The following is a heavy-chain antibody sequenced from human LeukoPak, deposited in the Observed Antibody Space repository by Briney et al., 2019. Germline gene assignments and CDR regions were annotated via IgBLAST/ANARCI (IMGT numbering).Heavy chain of an antibody. V-gene: IGHV1-69*04. D-gene: IGHD6-6*01. CDR3: ARGSSSSGWFDP. CDR1: GGTFSSYA. Sequence: SVKVSCKASGGTFSSYAISWVRQAPGQGLEWMGRIIPILGIANYAQKFQGRVTITADKSTSTAYMELSGLRSEDTAVYYCARGSSSSGWFDPWGQGTLVTVSS. CDR2: IIPILGIA. J-gene: IGHJ5*02.